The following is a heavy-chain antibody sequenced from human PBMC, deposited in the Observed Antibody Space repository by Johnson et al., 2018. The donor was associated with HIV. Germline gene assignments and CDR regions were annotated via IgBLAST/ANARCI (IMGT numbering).Heavy chain of an antibody. V-gene: IGHV3-74*01. CDR2: INSDGSST. D-gene: IGHD6-13*01. CDR1: GFTFSTNW. CDR3: AKKGRAAAEGGVGAFDI. J-gene: IGHJ3*02. Sequence: VQLVESGGDLVQPGGSLRLSCVGSGFTFSTNWMHWVRQAPGKGLVWVSRINSDGSSTSYADSVKGRFTISRDNAKNTLYLQMDSLGAEDTAVYYGAKKGRAAAEGGVGAFDIWGQGTMVTVSS.